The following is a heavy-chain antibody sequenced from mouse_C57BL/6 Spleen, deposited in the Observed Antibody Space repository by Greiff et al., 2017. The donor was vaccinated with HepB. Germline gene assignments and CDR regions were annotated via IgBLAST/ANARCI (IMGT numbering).Heavy chain of an antibody. CDR3: AREEIYYDYDAWFAY. Sequence: VQLQQPGAELVKPGASVKLSCKASGYTFTSYWMHWVKQRPGQGLEWIGMIHPNSGSTNYNEKFKSKATLTVDKSSSTAYMQLSSLTSEDSAVYYCAREEIYYDYDAWFAYGGQGTLVTVSA. CDR1: GYTFTSYW. CDR2: IHPNSGST. J-gene: IGHJ3*01. V-gene: IGHV1-64*01. D-gene: IGHD2-4*01.